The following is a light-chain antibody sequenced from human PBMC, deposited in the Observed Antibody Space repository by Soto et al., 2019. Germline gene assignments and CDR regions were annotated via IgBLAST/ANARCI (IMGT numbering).Light chain of an antibody. Sequence: IVLTQSPGTLSLSPGERATLSCRASQSVSSSYLAWYQQKPGQAPRLLIHGASTRATDMPGTFSGRGSGTEFTLTITSLRPEDFGVYYCQQYRSWPRTFGQGTKVDI. CDR1: QSVSSSY. CDR3: QQYRSWPRT. CDR2: GAS. V-gene: IGKV3-20*01. J-gene: IGKJ1*01.